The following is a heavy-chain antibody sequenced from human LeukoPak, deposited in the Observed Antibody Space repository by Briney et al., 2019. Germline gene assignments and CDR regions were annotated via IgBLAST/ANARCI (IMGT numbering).Heavy chain of an antibody. CDR1: GGTFSSYA. Sequence: GASVKVSCKASGGTFSSYAISWVRQAPGQGLEWVGGIIPIFGTANYAQKFQGRVTITADESTSTAYMGLSSLRSEDTAVYYCARVPERHSSGWFSGLDWGQGTLVTVSS. J-gene: IGHJ4*02. D-gene: IGHD6-19*01. CDR2: IIPIFGTA. CDR3: ARVPERHSSGWFSGLD. V-gene: IGHV1-69*13.